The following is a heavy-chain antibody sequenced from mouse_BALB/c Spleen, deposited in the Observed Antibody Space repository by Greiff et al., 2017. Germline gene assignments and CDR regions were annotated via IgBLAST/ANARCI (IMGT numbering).Heavy chain of an antibody. CDR1: GFTFSSYG. Sequence: EVMLVESGGGLVQPGGSLKLSCAASGFTFSSYGMSWVRQTPDKRLELVATINSNGGSTYYPDSVKGRFTISRDNAKNTLYLQMSSLKSEDTAMYYCARDLRDFDYWGQGTTLTVSS. CDR2: INSNGGST. V-gene: IGHV5-6-3*01. D-gene: IGHD3-1*01. CDR3: ARDLRDFDY. J-gene: IGHJ2*01.